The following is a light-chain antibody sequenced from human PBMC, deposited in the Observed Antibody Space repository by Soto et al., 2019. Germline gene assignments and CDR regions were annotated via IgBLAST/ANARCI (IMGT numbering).Light chain of an antibody. CDR2: DVT. J-gene: IGLJ2*01. V-gene: IGLV2-14*01. CDR3: ASYTSIIAVV. CDR1: SNDIGAYNY. Sequence: QSALTQPASVSGSPGQAITISRTGSSNDIGAYNYVSWYQQHPGKVPKLLIYDVTNRPSGVSDRFSGSKSGRTASLTISGLQPEDEADYYCASYTSIIAVVFGGGTQLTVL.